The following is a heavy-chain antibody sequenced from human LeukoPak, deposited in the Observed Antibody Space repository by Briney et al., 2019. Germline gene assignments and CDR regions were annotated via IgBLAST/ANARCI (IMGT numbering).Heavy chain of an antibody. J-gene: IGHJ4*02. D-gene: IGHD5-18*01. V-gene: IGHV3-30*02. CDR1: GFTFSTSA. CDR2: IKFDGGNK. CDR3: AGGDSYGFAS. Sequence: GGSLRLSCAASGFTFSTSAMNWVRQAPGKGLEWVAFIKFDGGNKYYADSVKGRFTISRDNSKNTLYLQMNTLRPEDTTVYYCAGGDSYGFASWGQGTLVTVSS.